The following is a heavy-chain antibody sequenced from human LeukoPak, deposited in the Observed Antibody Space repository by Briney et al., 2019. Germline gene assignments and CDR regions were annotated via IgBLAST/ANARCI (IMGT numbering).Heavy chain of an antibody. CDR1: GGHNDSVY. CDR2: IDNSGST. J-gene: IGHJ4*02. V-gene: IGHV4-4*08. D-gene: IGHD6-19*01. CDR3: ASGAGWLIDY. Sequence: SETLSLTCSVSGGHNDSVYWNWLRQPPGKGLEWIGYIDNSGSTKYNPSLQSRITMSRDTSKKQFSLKLTSVTAADTAMYYCASGAGWLIDYWGQGTLVSVSS.